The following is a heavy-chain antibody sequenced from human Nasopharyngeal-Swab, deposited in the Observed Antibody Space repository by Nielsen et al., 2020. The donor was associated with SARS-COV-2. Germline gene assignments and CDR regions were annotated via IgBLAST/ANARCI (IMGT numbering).Heavy chain of an antibody. Sequence: SAKVSCKASGGTFSSYAISWVRQAPGQGLEWMGGIIPIFGTANYAQKFQGRVTITADESTSTAYMELSSLRSEDTAVYYCASQHYCSSTSCYGGDYYYYGMDVWGQGTTVTFSS. CDR1: GGTFSSYA. D-gene: IGHD2-2*01. V-gene: IGHV1-69*13. CDR2: IIPIFGTA. CDR3: ASQHYCSSTSCYGGDYYYYGMDV. J-gene: IGHJ6*02.